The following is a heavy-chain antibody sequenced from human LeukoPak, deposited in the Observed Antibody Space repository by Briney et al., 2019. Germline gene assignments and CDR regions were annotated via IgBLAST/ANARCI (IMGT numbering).Heavy chain of an antibody. Sequence: PGGSLRLSCAASGFTFSSYAMTWVRQAPGKGLEWVSAISGSGSSTSYADSVKGRFSISRDTSKNTLDLQMSGLRAEDTAVYYCARVHGTKRYYFDDWGQGIQVTVSS. J-gene: IGHJ4*02. D-gene: IGHD1-26*01. V-gene: IGHV3-23*01. CDR3: ARVHGTKRYYFDD. CDR2: ISGSGSST. CDR1: GFTFSSYA.